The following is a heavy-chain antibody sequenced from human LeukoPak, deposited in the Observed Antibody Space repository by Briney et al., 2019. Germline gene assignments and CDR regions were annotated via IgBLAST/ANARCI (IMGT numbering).Heavy chain of an antibody. Sequence: GGSLRLSCAASGFTFSSYWMHWVRQAPGKGLVWVSRINSDGSSTNYADSVKGRFTISRDNAKNTVHLQMNSLRAEDTAVYYCARASGYYDSSGYQDIWGQGTLVTVPS. J-gene: IGHJ4*02. CDR1: GFTFSSYW. CDR3: ARASGYYDSSGYQDI. CDR2: INSDGSST. D-gene: IGHD3-22*01. V-gene: IGHV3-74*01.